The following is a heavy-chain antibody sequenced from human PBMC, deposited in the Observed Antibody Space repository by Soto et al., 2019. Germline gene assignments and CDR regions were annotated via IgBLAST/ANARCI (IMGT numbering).Heavy chain of an antibody. J-gene: IGHJ4*02. CDR2: ISYDGSNK. CDR1: GFTFSSYG. CDR3: AKEVRYGLSQNFDY. Sequence: QVQLVESGGGVVQPGRSLRLSCAASGFTFSSYGMNWVRQAPGKGLEWVAVISYDGSNKYYADSVKGRFTISRDNSKNTMYLQMNSLRAEDTAVYYCAKEVRYGLSQNFDYWGQGTLVPGSS. D-gene: IGHD4-17*01. V-gene: IGHV3-30*18.